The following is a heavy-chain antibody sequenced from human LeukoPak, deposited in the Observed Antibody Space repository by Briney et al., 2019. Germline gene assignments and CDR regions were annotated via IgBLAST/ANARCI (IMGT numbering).Heavy chain of an antibody. CDR1: GFTFSSYA. D-gene: IGHD3-9*01. Sequence: PGGSLRLSCGGSGFTFSSYAMSWVRQAPGKGLEWVSAISGSGGSTYYADSVKGRFTISRDNSKNTLYLQMNSLRAEDTAVYYCARHDWLSGVSYQYYFDYWGQGTLVTVSS. CDR3: ARHDWLSGVSYQYYFDY. J-gene: IGHJ4*02. CDR2: ISGSGGST. V-gene: IGHV3-23*01.